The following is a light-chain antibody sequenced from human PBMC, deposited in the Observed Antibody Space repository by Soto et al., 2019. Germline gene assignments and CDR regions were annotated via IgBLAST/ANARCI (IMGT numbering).Light chain of an antibody. CDR2: KAS. J-gene: IGKJ1*01. CDR3: QHYNSYSEA. V-gene: IGKV1-5*03. Sequence: VDRVTITCRAIQGLGSYLAWYQQKPGKAPKLLIYKASTLKSGVPSRFSGSGSGTEFTLTISSLQPDDFATYYCQHYNSYSEAFGQGTKVDI. CDR1: QGLGSY.